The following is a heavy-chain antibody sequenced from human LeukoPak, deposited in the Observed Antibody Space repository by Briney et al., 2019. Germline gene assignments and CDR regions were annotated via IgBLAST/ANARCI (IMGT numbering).Heavy chain of an antibody. Sequence: AETLSLTCAVYGGYFSGYYWSWIRQPPGKGLEWIGEINHSGSTNYNPSLKSRVTISVDTSKNQFSLKLSSVTAADTAVYYCARVPLGFLRHPGNAFDIWGQGTMVTVSS. CDR2: INHSGST. D-gene: IGHD4-17*01. CDR3: ARVPLGFLRHPGNAFDI. CDR1: GGYFSGYY. J-gene: IGHJ3*02. V-gene: IGHV4-34*01.